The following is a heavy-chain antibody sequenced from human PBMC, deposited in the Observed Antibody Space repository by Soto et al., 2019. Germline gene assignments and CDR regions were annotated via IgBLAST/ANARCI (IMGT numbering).Heavy chain of an antibody. CDR2: IYYSGST. V-gene: IGHV4-59*01. J-gene: IGHJ4*02. D-gene: IGHD4-17*01. CDR3: ARGPTPTVTYDY. Sequence: SETLSLTCTVSGGSISSYYWSWIRQPPGKGLEWIGYIYYSGSTNYNPSLKSRVTISVDTSKNQFSLKLSSVTAADTAVYYCARGPTPTVTYDYWGQGTLVTVSS. CDR1: GGSISSYY.